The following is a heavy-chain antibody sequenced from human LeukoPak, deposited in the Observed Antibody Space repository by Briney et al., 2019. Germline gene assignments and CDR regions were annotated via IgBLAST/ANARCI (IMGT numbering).Heavy chain of an antibody. CDR3: VRDGNDVMDY. CDR2: ISGHNGNA. V-gene: IGHV1-18*01. J-gene: IGHJ4*02. D-gene: IGHD1-1*01. Sequence: ASVKVSCKASGYTFTNYGISWVRQAPGQGLEWVGWISGHNGNAHYAQKLQGRVTMARETSTSTVYMELRSLSSDDTAIYYCVRDGNDVMDYWGQGTLVTVSS. CDR1: GYTFTNYG.